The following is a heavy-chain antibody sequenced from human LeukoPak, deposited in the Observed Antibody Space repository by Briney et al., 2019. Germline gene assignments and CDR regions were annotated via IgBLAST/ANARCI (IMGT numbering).Heavy chain of an antibody. J-gene: IGHJ4*02. Sequence: ASVKVSCKASGYTFTGYYMHWVRQAPGQGLEWMGWINPNSGGTNYAQKFQGRVTMTRDTSISTAYMELSRLRSDDTAVYYCARKGAGSGYYFSDYWGQGTLVTVSS. CDR3: ARKGAGSGYYFSDY. V-gene: IGHV1-2*02. D-gene: IGHD3-3*01. CDR1: GYTFTGYY. CDR2: INPNSGGT.